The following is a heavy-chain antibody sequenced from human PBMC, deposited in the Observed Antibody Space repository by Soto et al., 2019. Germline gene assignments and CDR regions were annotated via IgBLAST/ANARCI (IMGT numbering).Heavy chain of an antibody. CDR3: ARDRAHYYYYGMDV. J-gene: IGHJ6*02. V-gene: IGHV3-21*01. Sequence: PGKGLEWVSSISSSSSYIYYADSVKGRFTISRDNAKNSLYLQMNSLRAEDTAVYYCARDRAHYYYYGMDVWGQGTTVTVSS. CDR2: ISSSSSYI.